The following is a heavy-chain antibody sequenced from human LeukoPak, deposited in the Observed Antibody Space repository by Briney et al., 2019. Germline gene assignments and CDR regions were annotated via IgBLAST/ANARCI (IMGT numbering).Heavy chain of an antibody. J-gene: IGHJ6*03. V-gene: IGHV1-69*04. CDR2: IIPILGIA. D-gene: IGHD5-24*01. Sequence: SVKVSCKASGGTFSSYTISWVRQAPGQGLEWMGRIIPILGIANYAQKFRGRVTITADKSTSTAYMELGSLRSEDTAVYYCARDRRPQMATTLYYYYYMDVWGKGTTVTVSS. CDR1: GGTFSSYT. CDR3: ARDRRPQMATTLYYYYYMDV.